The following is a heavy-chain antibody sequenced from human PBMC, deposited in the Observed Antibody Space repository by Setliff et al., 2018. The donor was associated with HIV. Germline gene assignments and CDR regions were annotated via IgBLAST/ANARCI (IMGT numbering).Heavy chain of an antibody. V-gene: IGHV4-59*01. CDR2: IYSSGST. CDR3: ARSLGTIWGYDY. D-gene: IGHD3-9*01. J-gene: IGHJ4*02. CDR1: GGSISSYY. Sequence: LSLTCTVSGGSISSYYWSWIRQPPGKGLEWIGYIYSSGSTNYNPSLKSRVTISVDTSRNQFSLNLSSVTAADTAVYYCARSLGTIWGYDYWGQGTLVTVSS.